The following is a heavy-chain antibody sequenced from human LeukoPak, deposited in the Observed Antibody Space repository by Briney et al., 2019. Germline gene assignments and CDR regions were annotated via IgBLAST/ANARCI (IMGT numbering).Heavy chain of an antibody. CDR2: ISSSSSYI. CDR1: GFTFSSYS. V-gene: IGHV3-21*01. J-gene: IGHJ4*02. Sequence: GGSLRLSCAASGFTFSSYSMNWVRQAPGKGLEWVSSISSSSSYIYYADSVEGRFTISRDDAKNSLYLQMNSLRAEDTAVYYCARRMGYSGYDREVWGQGTLVTVSS. D-gene: IGHD5-12*01. CDR3: ARRMGYSGYDREV.